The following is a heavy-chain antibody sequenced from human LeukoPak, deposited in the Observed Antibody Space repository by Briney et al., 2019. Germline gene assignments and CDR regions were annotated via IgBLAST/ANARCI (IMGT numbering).Heavy chain of an antibody. J-gene: IGHJ4*02. Sequence: GGSLTLSCAASGFAVSSNYMNWVRQAPGKGLEWVANIKQDGSEKYYVDSVKGRFTISRDNAKNSLYLQMNSLRSDDTAVYYCAREENYYGSGSFDYWGQGTLVTVSS. CDR1: GFAVSSNY. D-gene: IGHD3-10*01. V-gene: IGHV3-7*05. CDR3: AREENYYGSGSFDY. CDR2: IKQDGSEK.